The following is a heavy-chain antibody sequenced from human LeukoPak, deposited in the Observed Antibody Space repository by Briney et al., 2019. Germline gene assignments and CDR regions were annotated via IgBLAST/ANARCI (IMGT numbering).Heavy chain of an antibody. J-gene: IGHJ6*03. CDR2: IIPIFGTA. D-gene: IGHD3-22*01. CDR1: GGTFSSYA. Sequence: RASVKVSCKASGGTFSSYAISWVRQAPGQGLEWMGGIIPIFGTANYAQKFQGRVTITTDESTSTAYMELSSLRSEDTAVYYCARNHYYDSSILDAGYYYMDVWGKGTTVTVSS. V-gene: IGHV1-69*05. CDR3: ARNHYYDSSILDAGYYYMDV.